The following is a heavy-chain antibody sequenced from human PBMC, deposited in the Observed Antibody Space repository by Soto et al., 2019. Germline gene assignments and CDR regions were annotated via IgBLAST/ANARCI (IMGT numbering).Heavy chain of an antibody. V-gene: IGHV3-33*01. CDR2: IWSDGSNK. Sequence: QVQLVESGGGVVQPGGSLRLSCAASGFTFNTYHMHWVRQAPGKGLQWVAVIWSDGSNKYYADSVKGRFTISRDNSKNTLYLQLNSLRVEDTAVYYCERIGSWALNFDYWGQGTLVTVSS. CDR1: GFTFNTYH. CDR3: ERIGSWALNFDY. D-gene: IGHD3-16*01. J-gene: IGHJ4*02.